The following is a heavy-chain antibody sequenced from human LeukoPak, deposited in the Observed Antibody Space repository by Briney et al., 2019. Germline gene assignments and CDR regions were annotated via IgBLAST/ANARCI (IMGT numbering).Heavy chain of an antibody. D-gene: IGHD3-3*01. J-gene: IGHJ4*02. Sequence: GGSLRLSCAASGFTFSSYAMSWVRQAPGKGLEWVSAISGSGGSTYYADSVKGRFTISRDNSKNTLYLQMNSLRAEDTAVYYSAKDLPSVNYDFWSGYYDYWGQGTLVTVSS. CDR3: AKDLPSVNYDFWSGYYDY. V-gene: IGHV3-23*01. CDR2: ISGSGGST. CDR1: GFTFSSYA.